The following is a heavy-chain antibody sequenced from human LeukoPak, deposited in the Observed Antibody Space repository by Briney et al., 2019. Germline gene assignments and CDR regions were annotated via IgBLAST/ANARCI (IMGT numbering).Heavy chain of an antibody. V-gene: IGHV4-39*01. CDR2: VLYTGRA. CDR1: GDSISSSRFY. Sequence: PSETLSLTCTVSGDSISSSRFYWAWIRQPPGKGLEWIGSVLYTGRAFYNPSLKSRVTISVDTSKNQFSLRLGSVTASDTAVYYCARRDVGATIDYWGQGTLVTVSS. CDR3: ARRDVGATIDY. D-gene: IGHD5-12*01. J-gene: IGHJ4*02.